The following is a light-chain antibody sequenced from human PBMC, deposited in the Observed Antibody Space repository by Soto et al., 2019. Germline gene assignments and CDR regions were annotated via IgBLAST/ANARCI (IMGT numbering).Light chain of an antibody. CDR1: QSISSW. V-gene: IGKV1-5*03. CDR3: QQYNSYSPT. J-gene: IGKJ1*01. Sequence: DIQMTQSPSTLSASVGDRVTITCRASQSISSWLAWYQQKPGKAPKLLIYKASSLESGVPSRFSGSGSGTEFTLTISSLQPDDFATYYRQQYNSYSPTFGQGTKGESK. CDR2: KAS.